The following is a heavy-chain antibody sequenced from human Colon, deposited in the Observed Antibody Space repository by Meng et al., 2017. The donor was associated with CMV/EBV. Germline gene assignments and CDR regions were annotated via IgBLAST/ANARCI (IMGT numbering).Heavy chain of an antibody. J-gene: IGHJ4*02. D-gene: IGHD3-3*01. CDR3: ARAPSTYYDFWSGYYYFDY. CDR2: ISSSSSYI. Sequence: GESLKISCAASGFTFSSYSMNWVRQAPGKGLEWVSSISSSSSYIYYADSVKCRFTISRDNAKNSLYLQMNSLRAEDTAVYYCARAPSTYYDFWSGYYYFDYWGQGTLVTVSS. CDR1: GFTFSSYS. V-gene: IGHV3-21*01.